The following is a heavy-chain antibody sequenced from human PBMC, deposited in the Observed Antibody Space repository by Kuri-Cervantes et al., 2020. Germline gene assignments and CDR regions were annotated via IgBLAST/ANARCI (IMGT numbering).Heavy chain of an antibody. CDR3: ARVGSGSSPG. V-gene: IGHV3-21*01. J-gene: IGHJ4*02. Sequence: GESLKISCAASGFTFSSYSMNWVRQAPGKGLEWVSSISSSSSYIYYADSVKGRFTISRDNAKNSLYLQMNSLGAEDTAVYYCARVGSGSSPGWGQGTLVTVSS. D-gene: IGHD1-26*01. CDR1: GFTFSSYS. CDR2: ISSSSSYI.